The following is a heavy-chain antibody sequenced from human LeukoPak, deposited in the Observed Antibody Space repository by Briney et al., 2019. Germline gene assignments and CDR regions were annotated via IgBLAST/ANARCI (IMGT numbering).Heavy chain of an antibody. D-gene: IGHD5-24*01. V-gene: IGHV3-74*01. CDR3: AKDKVRDGYNLVYFDY. Sequence: PGGSLRLSCAASGFTFSSYWMHWVRQAPGKGLVWVSRINSDGSSTSYADSVKGRFTISRDNAQNTLSLQLNSLRAEDTALYYCAKDKVRDGYNLVYFDYWGQGTLVTVSS. CDR2: INSDGSST. CDR1: GFTFSSYW. J-gene: IGHJ4*02.